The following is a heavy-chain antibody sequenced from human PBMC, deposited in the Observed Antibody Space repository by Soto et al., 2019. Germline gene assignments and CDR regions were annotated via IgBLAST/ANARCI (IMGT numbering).Heavy chain of an antibody. J-gene: IGHJ5*02. V-gene: IGHV2-70*11. CDR2: IDWDDDK. CDR1: GFSLSTSGMC. CDR3: ARIQEYSSSDNWFDP. Sequence: SGPTLVNPTQTLTLTCTFSGFSLSTSGMCVSWIRQPPGKALEWLARIDWDDDKYYSTSLKTRLTISKDTSKNQVVLTMTNMDPVDTATYYCARIQEYSSSDNWFDPWGQGTLVTVSS. D-gene: IGHD6-6*01.